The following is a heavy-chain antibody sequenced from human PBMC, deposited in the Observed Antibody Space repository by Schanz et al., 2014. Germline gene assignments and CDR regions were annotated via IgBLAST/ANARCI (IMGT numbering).Heavy chain of an antibody. CDR3: AKGRFGELSAFDI. CDR1: GFTLSNYA. D-gene: IGHD3-10*01. CDR2: VSRSTPDI. V-gene: IGHV3-48*01. Sequence: EVQLLESGGGLVQPGGSLRLSCAAPGFTLSNYAMHWVRQTPGKGLEWVSYVSRSTPDIYYADSVKGRFTISRDNAKNSLYLQMNSLRAEDTAVYYCAKGRFGELSAFDIWGQGTMVTVSS. J-gene: IGHJ3*02.